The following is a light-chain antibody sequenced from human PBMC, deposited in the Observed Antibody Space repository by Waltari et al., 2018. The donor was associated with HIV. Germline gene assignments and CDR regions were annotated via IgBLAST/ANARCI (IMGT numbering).Light chain of an antibody. CDR3: QQYYLSPIT. CDR2: NAS. Sequence: DIQMTQSPSTLSASVGDRVTITCRASQSISSWLAWYQQKPGKAPNLLIYNASSLESGVPARFSGSGSETEFTLTISSLQAHDFATYYCQQYYLSPITFGHGTRLEIK. J-gene: IGKJ5*01. V-gene: IGKV1-5*03. CDR1: QSISSW.